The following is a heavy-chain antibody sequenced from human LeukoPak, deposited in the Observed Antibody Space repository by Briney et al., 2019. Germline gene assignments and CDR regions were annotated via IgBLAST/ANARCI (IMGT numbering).Heavy chain of an antibody. D-gene: IGHD6-6*01. Sequence: GGSLRLSCVASGFTFSDSTIHWVRQASGKGLEWVGRIRSKSFSFATAYGASVKGRFTISRDDSENTAYLQMSSLKTEDTAVYYCTNLVEYGDSSISYWGQGTLVTVSS. CDR1: GFTFSDST. V-gene: IGHV3-73*01. CDR3: TNLVEYGDSSISY. J-gene: IGHJ4*02. CDR2: IRSKSFSFAT.